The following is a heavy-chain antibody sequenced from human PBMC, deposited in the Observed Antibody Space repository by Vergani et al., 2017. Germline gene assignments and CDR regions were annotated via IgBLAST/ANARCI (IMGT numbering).Heavy chain of an antibody. CDR2: ISGSGGST. CDR3: AKEAGSYYKPPFDY. V-gene: IGHV3-23*01. Sequence: EVQLLESGGGLVQPGGSLRLSCAASGFTFSSYAMSWVRQAPGKGLEWVSAISGSGGSTYYADSVKGPFTISRDNSQNTLYLQMNRLRSEDTAVYYCAKEAGSYYKPPFDYWGQGTLVTVSS. CDR1: GFTFSSYA. D-gene: IGHD3-10*01. J-gene: IGHJ4*02.